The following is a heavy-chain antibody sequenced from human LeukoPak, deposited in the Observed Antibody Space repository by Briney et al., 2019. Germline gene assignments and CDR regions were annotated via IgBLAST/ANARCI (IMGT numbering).Heavy chain of an antibody. J-gene: IGHJ4*02. Sequence: GGSLRLSCAATGFSFASYEMNWVRQAPGKGLEGVSHISSDGHVGRYAESVRGRFTMSRDNAKDLMFLQMNGLRAEDTAVYYCARDAVNGPFVISLDYWGQGALVTVSS. V-gene: IGHV3-48*03. D-gene: IGHD2-8*01. CDR2: ISSDGHVG. CDR3: ARDAVNGPFVISLDY. CDR1: GFSFASYE.